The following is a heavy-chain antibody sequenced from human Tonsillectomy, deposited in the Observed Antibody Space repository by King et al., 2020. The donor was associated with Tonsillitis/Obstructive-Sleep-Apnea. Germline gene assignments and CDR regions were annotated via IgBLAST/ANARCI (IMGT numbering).Heavy chain of an antibody. CDR3: ARDNQPLGIAVAGCWFDP. V-gene: IGHV7-4-1*02. J-gene: IGHJ5*02. CDR2: INTNSGNS. CDR1: GYTFTRYA. Sequence: VQLVESGSELKKPGASVKVSCKASGYTFTRYAMNWVRQAPGQGLEWMGWINTNSGNSRYAQGFTGRFVFSLDTSVSTAYLQISSLKAEDTAVYYCARDNQPLGIAVAGCWFDPWGQGTLVTASS. D-gene: IGHD6-19*01.